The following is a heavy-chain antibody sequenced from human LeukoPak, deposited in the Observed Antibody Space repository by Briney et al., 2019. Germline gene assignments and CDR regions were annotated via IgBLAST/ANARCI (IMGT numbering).Heavy chain of an antibody. CDR3: AKGGGGSGWYFDY. CDR2: ISYDGSNK. CDR1: GFTFSSYG. V-gene: IGHV3-30*18. J-gene: IGHJ4*02. D-gene: IGHD6-19*01. Sequence: GRSLRLSCAASGFTFSSYGVHWVRQAPGKGLEWVAVISYDGSNKYYADSVKGGFTISRDNSKNTLYLQMNSLRAEDTAVYYCAKGGGGSGWYFDYWGQGTLVTVSS.